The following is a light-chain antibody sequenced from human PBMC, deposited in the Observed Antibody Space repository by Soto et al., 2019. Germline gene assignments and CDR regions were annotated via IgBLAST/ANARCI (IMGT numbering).Light chain of an antibody. CDR3: QQYGSSPRT. CDR2: GAS. J-gene: IGKJ1*01. Sequence: LLTQSPGILSLSPGGRASLSCRASQSVSSSYLAWYQQKPGQAPRLLIYGASSRATGIPDRFSGSGSGTDFTLTISRLEPEDFAVYYCQQYGSSPRTFGQGTKVDIK. V-gene: IGKV3-20*01. CDR1: QSVSSSY.